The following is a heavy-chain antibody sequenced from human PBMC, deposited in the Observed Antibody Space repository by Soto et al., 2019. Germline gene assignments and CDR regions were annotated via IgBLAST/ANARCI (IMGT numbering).Heavy chain of an antibody. CDR2: INHSGST. CDR1: GGSFSGYY. J-gene: IGHJ2*01. V-gene: IGHV4-34*01. D-gene: IGHD6-13*01. Sequence: QVQLQQWGAGLLKPSETLSLTCAVYGGSFSGYYWSWIRQPPGKGLEWIGEINHSGSTNYNPSLKSRVTXXVXTXXNQFSLKLSSVTAADTAVYYCGTIAAAGTFRYFDLWGRGTLVTVSS. CDR3: GTIAAAGTFRYFDL.